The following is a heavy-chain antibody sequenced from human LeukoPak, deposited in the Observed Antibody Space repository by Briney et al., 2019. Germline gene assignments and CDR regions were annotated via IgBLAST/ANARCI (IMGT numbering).Heavy chain of an antibody. D-gene: IGHD2-15*01. CDR1: GYTFTSNG. V-gene: IGHV1-18*01. Sequence: ASVKVSCKGSGYTFTSNGISWVRQAQGQGLEWMGWIRAYNGNRNYEQKLQGRVRMTTHTSTSSAYMELRSLRSDDTAVYYCARLLLVAATVDYWGQGTLFTVSS. CDR2: IRAYNGNR. CDR3: ARLLLVAATVDY. J-gene: IGHJ4*02.